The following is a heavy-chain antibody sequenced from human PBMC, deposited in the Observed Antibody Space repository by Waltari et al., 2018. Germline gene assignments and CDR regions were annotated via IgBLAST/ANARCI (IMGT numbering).Heavy chain of an antibody. J-gene: IGHJ4*02. D-gene: IGHD3-10*01. V-gene: IGHV1-69*04. CDR3: ARARGELADFDF. CDR1: GGTFNNDA. Sequence: QVQLVQSGAEVKKPGSSVKVSCKASGGTFNNDAISWVRQAPGQGLEWMGRIIPILNLTNYAQSFQGRVTMTADKSTTTAYMELSSLSSADTAVYYCARARGELADFDFWGQGTQVTVSS. CDR2: IIPILNLT.